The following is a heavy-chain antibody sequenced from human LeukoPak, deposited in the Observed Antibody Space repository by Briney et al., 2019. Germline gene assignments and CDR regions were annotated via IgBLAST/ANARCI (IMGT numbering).Heavy chain of an antibody. V-gene: IGHV4-30-2*06. J-gene: IGHJ4*02. Sequence: SQTLSLTCAVSGDSISSGGYSWSWIRQSPGKGLEWIGYIYHSGSTYYNPSLRSRVTISVDTSKNQFSLKLSSVTAADTAVYYCARSEDRIYYDYWGQGTLVTVSS. CDR3: ARSEDRIYYDY. CDR1: GDSISSGGYS. D-gene: IGHD5-12*01. CDR2: IYHSGST.